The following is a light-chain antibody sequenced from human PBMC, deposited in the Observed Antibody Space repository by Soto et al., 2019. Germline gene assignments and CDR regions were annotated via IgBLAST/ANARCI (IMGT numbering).Light chain of an antibody. CDR3: CSYAGSSTFL. J-gene: IGLJ1*01. CDR1: SSDVGSYNL. Sequence: QSALTQPASVSGSPGQSITISCTGTSSDVGSYNLVSWYQQHPGKAPKLMIYEGSKRPSGVSNRFSGSKSGNTASLTISGLQAEDEADYYCCSYAGSSTFLFGTGTKVTV. CDR2: EGS. V-gene: IGLV2-23*03.